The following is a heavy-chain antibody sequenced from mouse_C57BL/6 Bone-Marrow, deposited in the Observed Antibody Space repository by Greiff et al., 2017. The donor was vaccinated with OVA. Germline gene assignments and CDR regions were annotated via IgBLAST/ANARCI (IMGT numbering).Heavy chain of an antibody. J-gene: IGHJ4*01. CDR2: IWSGGST. D-gene: IGHD2-4*01. V-gene: IGHV2-2*01. Sequence: QVQLQQSGPGLVQPSQSLSITCTVSGFSLTSYGVHWVRQSPGKGLEWLGVIWSGGSTDYNAAFITRLSIRKDNSESQVFFKIISLQAGDTAIYYCDRGNYDYFYYTMDYGGQGTSVTVSS. CDR1: GFSLTSYG. CDR3: DRGNYDYFYYTMDY.